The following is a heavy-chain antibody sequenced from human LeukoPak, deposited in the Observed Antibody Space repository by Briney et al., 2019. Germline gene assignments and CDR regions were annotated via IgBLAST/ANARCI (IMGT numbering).Heavy chain of an antibody. D-gene: IGHD2-15*01. CDR1: GGSISSYY. V-gene: IGHV4-59*12. CDR2: IYHSGST. J-gene: IGHJ3*02. Sequence: SETLSLTCTVSGGSISSYYWSWIRQPPGKGLEWIGYIYHSGSTYYNPSLKSRVTISVDRSKNQFSLKLSSVTAADTAVYYCASPYCSGGSCWGAFDIWGQGTMVTVSS. CDR3: ASPYCSGGSCWGAFDI.